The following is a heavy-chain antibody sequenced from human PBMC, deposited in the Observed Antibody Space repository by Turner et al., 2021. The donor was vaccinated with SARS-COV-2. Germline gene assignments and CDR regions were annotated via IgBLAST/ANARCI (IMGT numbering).Heavy chain of an antibody. CDR1: GGSIGDYF. Sequence: QVQLQESGPGLVKSSETLSLTCTVSGGSIGDYFWTWIRQSAGKGLEYIWRMHPSGSSNYNSSLQSRLTLSLDTAKNQFSLTLRSVSAADTAVYFCARIGDQRRLGWFDRWGQGIRVTVSS. CDR2: MHPSGSS. V-gene: IGHV4-4*07. CDR3: ARIGDQRRLGWFDR. J-gene: IGHJ5*02. D-gene: IGHD2-21*01.